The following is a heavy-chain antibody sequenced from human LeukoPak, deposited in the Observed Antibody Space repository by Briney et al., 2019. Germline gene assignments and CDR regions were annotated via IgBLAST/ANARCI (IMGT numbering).Heavy chain of an antibody. Sequence: ASVKVSCKASGYTFTSYYMHWVRQAPGQGLEWMGIINPSGGSTSYAQKFQGRVTMTRDMSTSTVYMELSSLRSEDTAVYYCAKNRLSYFDYWGQGTLVTVSS. J-gene: IGHJ4*02. V-gene: IGHV1-46*01. CDR1: GYTFTSYY. D-gene: IGHD3-16*01. CDR2: INPSGGST. CDR3: AKNRLSYFDY.